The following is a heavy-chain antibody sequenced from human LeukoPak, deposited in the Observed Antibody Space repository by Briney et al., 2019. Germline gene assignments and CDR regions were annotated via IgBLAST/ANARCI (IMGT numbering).Heavy chain of an antibody. V-gene: IGHV4-4*02. CDR1: GGSISSGNW. J-gene: IGHJ4*02. D-gene: IGHD2-15*01. Sequence: SETLSLTCAVSGGSISSGNWWSWVRQPPGKGPEWIGEIYHSGSTNYNPSLKSRVTISVDKSKNQFSLNLTSVTAADTAVYFCAKEAVAAGPHYFDYWGQGTLVTVSS. CDR2: IYHSGST. CDR3: AKEAVAAGPHYFDY.